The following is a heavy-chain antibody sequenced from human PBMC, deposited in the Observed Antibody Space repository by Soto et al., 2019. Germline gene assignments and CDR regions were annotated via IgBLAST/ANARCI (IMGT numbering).Heavy chain of an antibody. CDR2: IGPKNGDT. CDR3: GRGRSGELVVFY. J-gene: IGHJ4*02. V-gene: IGHV1-2*02. CDR1: GYRFTGHY. D-gene: IGHD1-7*01. Sequence: VASVKVSCKASGYRFTGHYIHWVRQAPGQGPEWMGEIGPKNGDTKYAQKFQGRVTMTRDTSITTVYMELSNLSPDDTAGYYCGRGRSGELVVFYWGQGTLVTVSS.